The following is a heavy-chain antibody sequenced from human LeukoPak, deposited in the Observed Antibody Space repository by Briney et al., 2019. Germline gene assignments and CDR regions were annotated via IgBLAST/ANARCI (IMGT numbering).Heavy chain of an antibody. Sequence: GGSLRLSCAASGFTFTNYIMNWVRQAPGKGLEWVSSISSRSSYIYYADSVKGRFTSSRDKAKNSLYLQMNSLRAEDTAVYYCARDRYYDTTGYTDAFDIWGQGTMVTVSS. CDR3: ARDRYYDTTGYTDAFDI. J-gene: IGHJ3*02. CDR2: ISSRSSYI. CDR1: GFTFTNYI. D-gene: IGHD3-22*01. V-gene: IGHV3-21*01.